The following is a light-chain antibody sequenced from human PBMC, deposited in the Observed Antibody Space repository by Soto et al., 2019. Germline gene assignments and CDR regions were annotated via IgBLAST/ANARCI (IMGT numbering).Light chain of an antibody. V-gene: IGKV1-5*03. Sequence: DIQMTQSPSTLSASVGDRVTITCRASESIDSWLAWHQQKPGRAPKLLISKASSLESGVPSRFSGSGFGTEFTLTISSLQPDDFATYYCQQNNSYRAFGQGTKV. CDR1: ESIDSW. J-gene: IGKJ1*01. CDR2: KAS. CDR3: QQNNSYRA.